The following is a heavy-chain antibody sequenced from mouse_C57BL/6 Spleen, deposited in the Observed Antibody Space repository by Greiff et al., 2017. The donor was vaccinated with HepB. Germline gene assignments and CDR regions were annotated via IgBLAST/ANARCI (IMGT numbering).Heavy chain of an antibody. Sequence: VQLQQSGPELVKPGASVKISCKASGYAFSSSWMNWVKQRPGKGLEWIGRIYPGDGDTNYNGKFKGKATLTADKSSSTAYMQLSSLTSEDSAVYFCARTGAGYYGLFDYWGQGTTLTVSS. V-gene: IGHV1-82*01. CDR1: GYAFSSSW. D-gene: IGHD2-1*01. CDR2: IYPGDGDT. CDR3: ARTGAGYYGLFDY. J-gene: IGHJ2*01.